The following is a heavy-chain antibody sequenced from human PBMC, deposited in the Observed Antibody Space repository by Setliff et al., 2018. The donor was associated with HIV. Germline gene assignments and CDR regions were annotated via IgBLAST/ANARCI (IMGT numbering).Heavy chain of an antibody. Sequence: ASVKVSCKASGYTFTSYYMHWVRQAPGQGLEWMGIINPSGGSTSYAQNFQGRVTMTRDTSTSTVYMELSSLRSEDTAVYYCARRGSRGDYYYYMDVWGKGTTVTISS. CDR2: INPSGGST. CDR1: GYTFTSYY. J-gene: IGHJ6*03. V-gene: IGHV1-46*01. D-gene: IGHD3-10*01. CDR3: ARRGSRGDYYYYMDV.